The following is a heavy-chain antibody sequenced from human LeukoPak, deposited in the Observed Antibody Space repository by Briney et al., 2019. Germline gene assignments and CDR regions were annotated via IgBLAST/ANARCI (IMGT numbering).Heavy chain of an antibody. Sequence: GGSLRLSCAASGFPFDDYAMHWARQAPGKGLEWVSGISWNSGSIGYADSVKGRFTISRDNAKNSLYRQMNSLRAEDTALYYFISRGWARGYWGQGTLVTVSS. V-gene: IGHV3-9*01. J-gene: IGHJ4*02. D-gene: IGHD3-3*02. CDR2: ISWNSGSI. CDR3: ISRGWARGY. CDR1: GFPFDDYA.